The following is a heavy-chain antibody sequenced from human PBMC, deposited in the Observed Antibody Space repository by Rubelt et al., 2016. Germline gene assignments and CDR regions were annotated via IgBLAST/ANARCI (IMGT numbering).Heavy chain of an antibody. J-gene: IGHJ4*02. V-gene: IGHV4-39*07. CDR3: ARDLSGYNSY. Sequence: QLQLHESGPGLVKPSETLSLTCTVSGGSISSITYKWAWVRQPPEKGLEWIASIHYSGRTDYNPSLQSRVNISLDTSKNQVSLKLNFVTAADTAVYYGARDLSGYNSYWGQGTLVTVSS. CDR1: GGSISSITYK. CDR2: IHYSGRT. D-gene: IGHD5-24*01.